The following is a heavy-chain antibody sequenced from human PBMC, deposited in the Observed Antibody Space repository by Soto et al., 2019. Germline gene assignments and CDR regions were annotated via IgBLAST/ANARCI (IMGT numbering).Heavy chain of an antibody. CDR1: GDSVSSNTAA. J-gene: IGHJ4*02. CDR2: TYYRSNWRH. Sequence: SQTLSLTCAITGDSVSSNTAAWNWIRSSPSRGLEWLGRTYYRSNWRHDYAVSVKSRITVNPDTSKNHFSLQLNSVTPDDTAVYYCARGVAGSGFDLWGQGTLVTVSS. D-gene: IGHD6-19*01. V-gene: IGHV6-1*01. CDR3: ARGVAGSGFDL.